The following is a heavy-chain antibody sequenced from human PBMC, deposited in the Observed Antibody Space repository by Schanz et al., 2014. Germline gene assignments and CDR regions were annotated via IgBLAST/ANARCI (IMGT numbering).Heavy chain of an antibody. D-gene: IGHD4-17*01. J-gene: IGHJ4*02. CDR3: ARTIAYGGSSGYFDY. CDR1: GYTFTTYY. V-gene: IGHV1-46*03. CDR2: VNPSVRGT. Sequence: QVQLVQSGTQVKKPGASMKVSCKASGYTFTTYYMLWVRQAPGQGLEWMGIVNPSVRGTHFAREFQGRVTVTSDTSTSTVYMELSSLRSEDTAVYYCARTIAYGGSSGYFDYWGQGTLVTVSS.